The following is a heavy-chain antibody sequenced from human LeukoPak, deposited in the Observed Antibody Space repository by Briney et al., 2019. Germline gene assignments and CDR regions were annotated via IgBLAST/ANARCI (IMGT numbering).Heavy chain of an antibody. D-gene: IGHD2-2*01. CDR3: ARIINYCSSTSCYGYYMDV. Sequence: SETLSLTCTVSGGSISSGSYYWSWIRQPAGKGLEWIGRIYTSGSTNYNPSLKSRVTISVDTSKNQFSLKLSSVTAADTAVYYCARIINYCSSTSCYGYYMDVWGKGSTVTISS. CDR2: IYTSGST. CDR1: GGSISSGSYY. V-gene: IGHV4-61*02. J-gene: IGHJ6*03.